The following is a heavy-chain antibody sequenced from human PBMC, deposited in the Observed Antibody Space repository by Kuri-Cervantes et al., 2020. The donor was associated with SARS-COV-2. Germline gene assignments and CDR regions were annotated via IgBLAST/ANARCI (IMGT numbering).Heavy chain of an antibody. D-gene: IGHD3-16*01. V-gene: IGHV1-69*13. J-gene: IGHJ5*02. Sequence: SVKVSCKASECTFSSYDISWVRQAPGQGLEWMGGIIPIFGTANYAQKFQGRVTITADESTSTAYMELSSLRSEDTAFYYCAAYVNRGWVDPWGQGTLVTVSS. CDR2: IIPIFGTA. CDR1: ECTFSSYD. CDR3: AAYVNRGWVDP.